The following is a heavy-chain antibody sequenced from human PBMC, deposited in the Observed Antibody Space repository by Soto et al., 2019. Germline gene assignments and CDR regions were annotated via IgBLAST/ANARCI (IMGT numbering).Heavy chain of an antibody. Sequence: QVQLQESGPGLVKPSQTLSLTCTVSGGSISSGGYYWSWIRQHPGKGLEWIGYIYYSGSTYYNPSLTSRVTISVDTSKTQFSLKLSSVTAADTAVYYCARDRFVAFTATHAFDIWGQGTMVTVSS. D-gene: IGHD4-17*01. CDR1: GGSISSGGYY. J-gene: IGHJ3*02. CDR2: IYYSGST. CDR3: ARDRFVAFTATHAFDI. V-gene: IGHV4-31*03.